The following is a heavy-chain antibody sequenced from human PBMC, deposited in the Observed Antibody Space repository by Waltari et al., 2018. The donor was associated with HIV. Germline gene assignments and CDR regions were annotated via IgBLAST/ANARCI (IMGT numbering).Heavy chain of an antibody. CDR3: ARGTTFCNSNICYGGWFDP. CDR2: IYQSGNS. CDR1: DYSISSAYY. Sequence: QVQLQESGPGLVKPSETLSVTCTVSDYSISSAYYWGWIRQPPGKGLEWLGNIYQSGNSHYNPSLKSRVTISVDTSKNQFSLILRSVTAADTAFYYCARGTTFCNSNICYGGWFDPWGQGTLVTVSS. J-gene: IGHJ5*02. V-gene: IGHV4-38-2*02. D-gene: IGHD2-2*01.